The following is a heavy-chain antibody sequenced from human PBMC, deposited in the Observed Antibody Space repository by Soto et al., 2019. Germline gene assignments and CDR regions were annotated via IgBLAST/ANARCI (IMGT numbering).Heavy chain of an antibody. CDR1: GFTFDDYA. J-gene: IGHJ4*02. Sequence: SLRLSCAASGFTFDDYAMHWVRQAPGKGLEWVSGISWNSGSIGYADSVKGRFTISRDNAKNSLYLQMNSLRAEDTALYHCAKDVGMATINYFDYWGQGTLVTVSS. V-gene: IGHV3-9*01. CDR2: ISWNSGSI. D-gene: IGHD5-12*01. CDR3: AKDVGMATINYFDY.